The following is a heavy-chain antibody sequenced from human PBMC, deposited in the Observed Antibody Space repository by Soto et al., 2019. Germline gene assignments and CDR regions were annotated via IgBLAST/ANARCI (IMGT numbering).Heavy chain of an antibody. CDR1: GYTFTSYY. J-gene: IGHJ4*02. CDR3: ASPDCSSTSCPFDY. V-gene: IGHV1-69*13. Sequence: SVKVSCKASGYTFTSYYMHWVRQAPGQGLEWMGGIIPIFGTANYAQKFQGRVTITADESTSTAYMELSSLRSEDTAVYYCASPDCSSTSCPFDYWGQGTLVTVSS. D-gene: IGHD2-2*01. CDR2: IIPIFGTA.